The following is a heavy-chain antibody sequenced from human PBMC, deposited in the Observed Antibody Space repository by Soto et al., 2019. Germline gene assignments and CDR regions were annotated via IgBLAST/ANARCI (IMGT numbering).Heavy chain of an antibody. V-gene: IGHV4-30-4*01. CDR2: IYYSGSP. J-gene: IGHJ4*02. CDR3: SRDLLDY. Sequence: SETLSLTCTVSGGSISSDDYYRNWIRQSPGKGLEWIGYIYYSGSPYYNPSLRSRVTISVDTSKNQFSLKLTSVTAADTAVYYCSRDLLDYWGQGTLVTVSS. CDR1: GGSISSDDYY.